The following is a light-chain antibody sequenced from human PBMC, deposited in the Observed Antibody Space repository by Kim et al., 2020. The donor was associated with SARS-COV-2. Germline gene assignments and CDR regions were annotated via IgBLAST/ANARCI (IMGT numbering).Light chain of an antibody. CDR1: QSISSW. CDR2: KAS. V-gene: IGKV1-5*03. CDR3: QQYQSYPWT. Sequence: ASVGDRVSITGRASQSISSWLAWYQQKPGKAPKLLIHKASTLEGAVPSRFSGSESGTEFTLTISSLQPDDFATYYCQQYQSYPWTFGHGTKVDIK. J-gene: IGKJ1*01.